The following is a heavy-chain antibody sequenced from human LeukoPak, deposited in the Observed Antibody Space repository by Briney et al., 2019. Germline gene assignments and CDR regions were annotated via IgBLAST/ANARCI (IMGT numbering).Heavy chain of an antibody. CDR1: GFTFSSFA. CDR3: ARDSASSGHPFDY. V-gene: IGHV3-21*01. D-gene: IGHD3-22*01. Sequence: GGSLRLSCSASGFTFSSFALSWVRQAPGKGLEWVSSISSGNTYIYYADSVKGRFTISRDNAKDSLYLQMNSLRAEDTAVYYCARDSASSGHPFDYWGQGTLVTVSS. CDR2: ISSGNTYI. J-gene: IGHJ4*02.